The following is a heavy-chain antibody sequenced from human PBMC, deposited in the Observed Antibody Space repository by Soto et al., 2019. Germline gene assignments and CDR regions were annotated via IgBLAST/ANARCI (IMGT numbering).Heavy chain of an antibody. V-gene: IGHV1-69*13. J-gene: IGHJ6*02. Sequence: SVKVSCKASGGTFSSYAISWVRQAPGQGLEWMGGIIPIFGTANYAQKFQGRVTITADESTSTAYMELSSLRSEDTAVYYCARVSSSGWPYYYYYYGMDVSGHGPTVTVSS. D-gene: IGHD6-19*01. CDR2: IIPIFGTA. CDR3: ARVSSSGWPYYYYYYGMDV. CDR1: GGTFSSYA.